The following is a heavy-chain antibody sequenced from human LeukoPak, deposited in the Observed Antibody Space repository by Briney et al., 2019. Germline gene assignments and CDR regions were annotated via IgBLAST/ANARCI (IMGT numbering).Heavy chain of an antibody. CDR3: ARDQGSNYVFYYYYYGMDV. CDR1: GFTLSSYG. Sequence: GGSLRLSCAASGFTLSSYGMHWVRQAPGKGLEWVAVIWYDGSNKYYADSVKGRFTISRDNSKNTLYLQMNSLRAEDTAVYYCARDQGSNYVFYYYYYGMDVWGQGTTVTVSS. CDR2: IWYDGSNK. J-gene: IGHJ6*02. V-gene: IGHV3-33*01. D-gene: IGHD4-11*01.